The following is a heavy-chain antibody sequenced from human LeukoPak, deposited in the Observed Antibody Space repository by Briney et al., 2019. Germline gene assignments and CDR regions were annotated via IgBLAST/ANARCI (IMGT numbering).Heavy chain of an antibody. CDR1: GGSISSYY. J-gene: IGHJ4*02. CDR2: IYYSGST. CDR3: ARDREYSYGYYFDY. V-gene: IGHV4-59*01. D-gene: IGHD5-18*01. Sequence: LETLSLTCTVSGGSISSYYWSWIRQPPGKGLEWIGYIYYSGSTNYNPSLKSRVTISVDTSKNQFSLKLSSVTAADTAVYYFARDREYSYGYYFDYWGQGTLVTVSS.